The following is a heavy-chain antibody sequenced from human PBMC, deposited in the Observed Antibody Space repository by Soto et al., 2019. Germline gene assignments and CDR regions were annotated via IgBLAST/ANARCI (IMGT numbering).Heavy chain of an antibody. V-gene: IGHV3-48*02. CDR1: GFTFSSYS. CDR2: ISSSSSSI. D-gene: IGHD6-19*01. CDR3: ARGISVTGRIFDL. Sequence: GGSLRLSCAASGFTFSSYSMNWVRQAPGKGLEWVSYISSSSSSIYYADSVKGRFTISRDNAKNSLYLQMNSLRDEDTAVYYCARGISVTGRIFDLWGRGTLVTVSS. J-gene: IGHJ2*01.